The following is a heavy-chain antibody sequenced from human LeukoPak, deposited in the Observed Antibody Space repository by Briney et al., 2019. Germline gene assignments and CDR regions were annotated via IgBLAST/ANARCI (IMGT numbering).Heavy chain of an antibody. Sequence: SETLSLTCTVSGGSISSYYWSWIRQPPGKGLEWIGYIYYSGSTNYNPSLKSRVTISVDTSKNQFSLKLSSVTAADTAVYYCARDVQAARDWYFDLWGRGTLVTVSS. CDR2: IYYSGST. CDR3: ARDVQAARDWYFDL. V-gene: IGHV4-59*01. D-gene: IGHD6-6*01. CDR1: GGSISSYY. J-gene: IGHJ2*01.